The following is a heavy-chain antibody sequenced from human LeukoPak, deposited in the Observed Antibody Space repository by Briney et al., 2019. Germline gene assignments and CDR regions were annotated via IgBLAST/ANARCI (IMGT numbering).Heavy chain of an antibody. CDR1: GFTFSSYG. CDR3: ARVLPPYYDSSGYYCTNPPDY. CDR2: IWYDGSNK. J-gene: IGHJ4*02. Sequence: GGSLRLSCAASGFTFSSYGMHWVRQAPGKGLEWVAVIWYDGSNKYYADSVKGRFTISRDNSKNTLYLQMNSLRAEDTAVYYCARVLPPYYDSSGYYCTNPPDYWGQGTLVTVSS. V-gene: IGHV3-33*01. D-gene: IGHD3-22*01.